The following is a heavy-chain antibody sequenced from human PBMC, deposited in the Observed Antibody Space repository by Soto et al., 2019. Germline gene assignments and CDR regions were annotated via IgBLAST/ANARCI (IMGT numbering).Heavy chain of an antibody. D-gene: IGHD6-13*01. Sequence: ASVKVSCKASGGTFSSYAISWVRQAPGQGLEWMGGIIPIFGTANYAQKFQGRVTITADESTSTAYMELSSLRSEDTAVYYCARDTAGSSSWYRPYYYGMDVWGQGTTVTVSS. CDR2: IIPIFGTA. CDR3: ARDTAGSSSWYRPYYYGMDV. J-gene: IGHJ6*02. CDR1: GGTFSSYA. V-gene: IGHV1-69*13.